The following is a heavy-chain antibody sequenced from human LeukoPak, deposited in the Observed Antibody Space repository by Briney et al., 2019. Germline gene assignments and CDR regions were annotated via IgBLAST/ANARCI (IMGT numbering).Heavy chain of an antibody. V-gene: IGHV4-39*01. CDR2: IYYSGST. CDR3: ASSRLSVYDSSGYGGYYYMDV. D-gene: IGHD3-22*01. Sequence: SETLSLTCTVSGGSISSSSYYWGWIRQPPGKGLEWIGSIYYSGSTYYNPSLKSRVTISVDTSKNQFSLKLSSVTAADTAVYYCASSRLSVYDSSGYGGYYYMDVWGKGTTVTVSS. J-gene: IGHJ6*03. CDR1: GGSISSSSYY.